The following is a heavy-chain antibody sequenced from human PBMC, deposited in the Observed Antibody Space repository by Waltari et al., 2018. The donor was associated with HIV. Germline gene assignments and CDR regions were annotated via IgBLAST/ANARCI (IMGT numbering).Heavy chain of an antibody. D-gene: IGHD5-12*01. Sequence: QVQLQESGPGLVKPSETLSLTCTVSGGSISSYYWSWIRQPPGKGLEWIGYIYYSGSTNYNPSLKSRVTISVDTSKNQFSRKLSSVTAADTAVYYCARARPQSSGPLDYWGQGTLVTVSS. V-gene: IGHV4-59*01. CDR1: GGSISSYY. CDR2: IYYSGST. CDR3: ARARPQSSGPLDY. J-gene: IGHJ4*02.